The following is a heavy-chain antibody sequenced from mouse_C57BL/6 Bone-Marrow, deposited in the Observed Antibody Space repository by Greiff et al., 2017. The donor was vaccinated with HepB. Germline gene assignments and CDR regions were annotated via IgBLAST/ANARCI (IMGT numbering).Heavy chain of an antibody. CDR2: IDPSDSYT. J-gene: IGHJ3*01. CDR3: AREGIGYWFAY. CDR1: GYTFTSYW. V-gene: IGHV1-69*01. Sequence: QVQLQQPGAELVMPGASVKLSCKASGYTFTSYWMHWVKQRPGQGLEWIGEIDPSDSYTNYNQKFKGKSTLTVDKSSSTAYMQLSSLTSEDSAVYYYAREGIGYWFAYWGQGTLVTVSA. D-gene: IGHD2-2*01.